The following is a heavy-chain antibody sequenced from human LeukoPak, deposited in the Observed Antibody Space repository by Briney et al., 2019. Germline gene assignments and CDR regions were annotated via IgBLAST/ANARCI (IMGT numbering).Heavy chain of an antibody. V-gene: IGHV3-74*01. D-gene: IGHD3-3*01. Sequence: PGGSLRLSCAASGFTFSSYSMTWVRQAPGKGLVWVSRINSDGSSTSYADSVKGRFTISRDNAKNTLYLQMNSLRAEDTAVYYCASALRRYYDFWSGYSSSVIPPWGQGTLVTVSS. CDR3: ASALRRYYDFWSGYSSSVIPP. J-gene: IGHJ5*02. CDR1: GFTFSSYS. CDR2: INSDGSST.